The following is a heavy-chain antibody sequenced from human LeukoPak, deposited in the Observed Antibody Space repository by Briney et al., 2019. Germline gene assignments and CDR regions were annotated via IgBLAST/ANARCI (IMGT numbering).Heavy chain of an antibody. J-gene: IGHJ4*02. V-gene: IGHV1-69*04. Sequence: ASVKVSCKASGGTFSSYAISWVRQAPGQGLEWMGRIIPILGIANYAQKFQGRVTITADKSTSTAYMELSSLRSEDTAVYYCARVIGGGNAWYFDYWGQGTLVTVSS. CDR2: IIPILGIA. CDR3: ARVIGGGNAWYFDY. D-gene: IGHD4-23*01. CDR1: GGTFSSYA.